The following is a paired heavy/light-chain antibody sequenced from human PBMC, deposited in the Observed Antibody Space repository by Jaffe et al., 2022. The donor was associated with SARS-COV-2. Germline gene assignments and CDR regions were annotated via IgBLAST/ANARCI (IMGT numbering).Light chain of an antibody. Sequence: DIQMTQSPSSLSASVGDRVTITCRASQGIGNYLAWIQQKPGKAPKSLIFAASTLQSGVPSKFSGSGSGTDFTLTISSLQPEDFATYYCQQYNSYPHTFGQGTKLEIK. CDR2: AAS. V-gene: IGKV1-16*02. CDR3: QQYNSYPHT. J-gene: IGKJ2*01. CDR1: QGIGNY.
Heavy chain of an antibody. V-gene: IGHV3-7*01. D-gene: IGHD1-26*01. CDR2: IKQDGSEK. CDR3: ARMGRIVPTPNC. J-gene: IGHJ4*02. Sequence: EVQLVESGGGLVQRGGSLRLSCVAYEFTFSSHWMSWVRQAPGKGLEWVANIKQDGSEKYYVDSVKGRFTISRDNARNSLYLQMNSLRAEDTAVYYCARMGRIVPTPNCWGQGTLVTVSS. CDR1: EFTFSSHW.